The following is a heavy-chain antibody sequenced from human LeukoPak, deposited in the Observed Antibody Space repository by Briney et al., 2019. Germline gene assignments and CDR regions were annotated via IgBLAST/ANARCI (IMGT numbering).Heavy chain of an antibody. CDR2: ISSSSSYI. Sequence: GGSLRLSCVASGFTFSTYAMNWVRQAPGKGLEWVSSISSSSSYIYYADSVKGRFTISRDNAKNSLYLQMNSLRAEDTAVYYCARDPRWGAQWLQYYYYGMDVWGQGTTVTVSS. V-gene: IGHV3-21*01. J-gene: IGHJ6*02. CDR1: GFTFSTYA. CDR3: ARDPRWGAQWLQYYYYGMDV. D-gene: IGHD3-22*01.